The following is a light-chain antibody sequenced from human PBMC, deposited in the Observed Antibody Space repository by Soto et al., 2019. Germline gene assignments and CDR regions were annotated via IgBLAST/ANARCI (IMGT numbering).Light chain of an antibody. V-gene: IGKV1-9*01. Sequence: DIQLTQSPSFLSASVGDRVTITCWASQGISSYLAWYQQKPGKAPKLLISTASTLQSGVPSRFSGSGSGTEFTLTISSLQPEDFATYYCQQLNNYPRTLGQGTKVDI. CDR1: QGISSY. CDR2: TAS. J-gene: IGKJ1*01. CDR3: QQLNNYPRT.